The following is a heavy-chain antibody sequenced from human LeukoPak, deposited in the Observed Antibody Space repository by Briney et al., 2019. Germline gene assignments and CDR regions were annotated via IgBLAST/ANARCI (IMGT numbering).Heavy chain of an antibody. CDR1: GFTFKDSW. D-gene: IGHD5-24*01. V-gene: IGHV4-38-2*01. CDR2: IYYSGST. J-gene: IGHJ4*02. CDR3: ASVRDGYNSRPFDY. Sequence: PGGSLRLSCAASGFTFKDSWMYWIRQPPGKGLEWIGSIYYSGSTYYNPSLKSRVTISVDTSKNQFSLKLSSVTAADTAVYYCASVRDGYNSRPFDYWGQGTLVTVSS.